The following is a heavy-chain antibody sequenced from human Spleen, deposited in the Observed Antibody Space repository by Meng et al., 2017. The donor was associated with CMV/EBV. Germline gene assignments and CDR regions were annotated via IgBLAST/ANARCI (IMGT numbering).Heavy chain of an antibody. D-gene: IGHD2-2*01. CDR3: ARDGMYCSSFNCYPYFDP. CDR1: SIGSGNYY. J-gene: IGHJ5*02. V-gene: IGHV4-31*02. CDR2: ITHSGST. Sequence: SIGSGNYYWSWIRQHPGKGLEWIGYITHSGSTYYNPSLKSRISISVDTSKNQFSLNLRSVTAADTAVYYCARDGMYCSSFNCYPYFDPWGQGTLVTVSS.